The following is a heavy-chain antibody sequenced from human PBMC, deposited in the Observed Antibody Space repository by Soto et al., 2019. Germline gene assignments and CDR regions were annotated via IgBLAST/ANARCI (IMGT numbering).Heavy chain of an antibody. Sequence: QVQLVESGGGVVQPGRSLRLSCAASGFTFSSYGMHWVRQAPGKGLEWVAVISYDGSNKYYADSAKGRFTISRDNSKNTLYLQMNSLRAEDTAVYYCAKVYDSSGYLAYWGQGTLVTVSS. CDR1: GFTFSSYG. CDR2: ISYDGSNK. CDR3: AKVYDSSGYLAY. J-gene: IGHJ4*02. V-gene: IGHV3-30*18. D-gene: IGHD3-22*01.